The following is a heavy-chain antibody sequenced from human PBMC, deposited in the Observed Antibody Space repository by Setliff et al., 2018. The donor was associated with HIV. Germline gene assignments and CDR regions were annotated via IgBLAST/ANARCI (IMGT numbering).Heavy chain of an antibody. D-gene: IGHD6-13*01. V-gene: IGHV4-39*01. J-gene: IGHJ4*02. Sequence: SETLSLTCTVSGGSITSYYWGWIRQPPGKGLEWIGTIYYSGSTYYNPSLKSRVTISVDTSKNQFSLKLSSVTAADTAVYYCAGFPLSSSWYFYWGQGTLVTVSS. CDR2: IYYSGST. CDR3: AGFPLSSSWYFY. CDR1: GGSITSYY.